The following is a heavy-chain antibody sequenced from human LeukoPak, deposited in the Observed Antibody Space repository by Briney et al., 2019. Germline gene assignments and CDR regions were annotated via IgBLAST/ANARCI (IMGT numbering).Heavy chain of an antibody. CDR1: GFTFTSYA. CDR3: ARDEEAGGLDV. Sequence: PGGSLRLSCTASGFTFTSYAMTWVRQAPGKGLEWVSGISGSGGHTYNADSVEGRFTISRDNSKNTLYLQMDSLRPDDTAVYYCARDEEAGGLDVWGQGTTVIVSS. V-gene: IGHV3-23*01. J-gene: IGHJ6*02. CDR2: ISGSGGHT. D-gene: IGHD3-10*01.